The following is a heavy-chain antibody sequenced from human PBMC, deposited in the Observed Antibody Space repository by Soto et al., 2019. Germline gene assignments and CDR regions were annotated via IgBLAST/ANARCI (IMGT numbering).Heavy chain of an antibody. CDR2: INPSGGSS. D-gene: IGHD4-17*01. Sequence: ASVKVSCKASGYTFTSYYMHWVRQAPGQGLEWMGIINPSGGSSTYAQKFQGRVTMTRDMSTSTAYMELSSLRSEDTAVYYCAAETDYGDYSQHWGQGTLVNVSS. CDR1: GYTFTSYY. V-gene: IGHV1-46*01. CDR3: AAETDYGDYSQH. J-gene: IGHJ1*01.